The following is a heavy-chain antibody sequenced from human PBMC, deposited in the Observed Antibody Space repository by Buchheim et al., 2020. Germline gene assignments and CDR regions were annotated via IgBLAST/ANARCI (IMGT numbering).Heavy chain of an antibody. J-gene: IGHJ4*02. CDR3: AREGWGAKSEDDD. CDR1: GDSIRSSAYF. CDR2: INYSGRA. V-gene: IGHV4-39*07. D-gene: IGHD3-16*01. Sequence: HLHLQESGPGLVKPSETLSLTCSVSGDSIRSSAYFWGWIRQSPGRALEWIASINYSGRAFYNPSLESRVTMSLDTSNNQFCLKLHSATAADTAVYYCAREGWGAKSEDDDWGPGTL.